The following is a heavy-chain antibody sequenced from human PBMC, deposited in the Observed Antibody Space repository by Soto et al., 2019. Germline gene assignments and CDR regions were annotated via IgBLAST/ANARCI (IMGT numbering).Heavy chain of an antibody. Sequence: QVQLVESGGGVVQPGRSLRLSCAASGFTFSSYGMHWVRQAPGKGLEWVAVISYDGSNKYYADSVKGRLTISRDNSKNTLYLQMNSLRAEDTAVYYCAKDHADYYDSSGYYYDWYFDLWGRGTLVTVSS. CDR1: GFTFSSYG. V-gene: IGHV3-30*18. CDR3: AKDHADYYDSSGYYYDWYFDL. D-gene: IGHD3-22*01. J-gene: IGHJ2*01. CDR2: ISYDGSNK.